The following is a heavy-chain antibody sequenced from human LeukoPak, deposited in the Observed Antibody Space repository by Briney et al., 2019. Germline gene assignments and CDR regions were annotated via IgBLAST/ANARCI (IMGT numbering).Heavy chain of an antibody. D-gene: IGHD3-3*01. CDR3: ASRFLEWLIFDY. Sequence: ASVKVSCKASGYTFTSYYMHWVRQAPGQGLEWMGIINPSGGSTSYAQKFQGRVTMTRDMSTSTVYMELSSLRSEDTAVYYCASRFLEWLIFDYWGQGTLVTASS. CDR1: GYTFTSYY. V-gene: IGHV1-46*01. CDR2: INPSGGST. J-gene: IGHJ4*02.